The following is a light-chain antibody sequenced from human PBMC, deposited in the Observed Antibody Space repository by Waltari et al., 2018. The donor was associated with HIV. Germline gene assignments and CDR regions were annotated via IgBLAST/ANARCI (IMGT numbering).Light chain of an antibody. V-gene: IGKV1-5*03. CDR2: KAS. CDR1: QTISNY. Sequence: DIQMTQSPSTLSASIGDRVSITCRASQTISNYLAWYQQRPGKAPNVLIYKASDLKSGVPSRFSGSGSGTEFTLIISSLQPDDFATYYFQQYDTYPWTFGQGTRVEIK. J-gene: IGKJ1*01. CDR3: QQYDTYPWT.